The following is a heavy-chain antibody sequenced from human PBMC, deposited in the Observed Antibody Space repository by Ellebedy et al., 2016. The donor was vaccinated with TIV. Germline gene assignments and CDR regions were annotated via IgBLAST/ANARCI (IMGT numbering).Heavy chain of an antibody. CDR2: ISWDGGST. CDR1: GFTFDDYT. CDR3: AKGPMGTYYFDY. Sequence: PGGSLRLSCAPPGFTFDDYTMHWVRQAPGKGLEWVSLISWDGGSTYYADSVKGRFTISRDNSKHSLYLQMNSLRTEDTALYYCAKGPMGTYYFDYWGQGTLVTVSS. V-gene: IGHV3-43*01. J-gene: IGHJ4*02. D-gene: IGHD7-27*01.